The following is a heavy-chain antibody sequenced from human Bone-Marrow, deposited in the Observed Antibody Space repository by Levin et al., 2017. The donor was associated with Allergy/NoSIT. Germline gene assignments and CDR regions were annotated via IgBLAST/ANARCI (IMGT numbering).Heavy chain of an antibody. J-gene: IGHJ4*02. D-gene: IGHD2-15*01. CDR1: GYTFTSYA. Sequence: EASVKVSCKASGYTFTSYAMHWVRQAPGQRLEWMGWINAGNGNTKYSQKFQGRVTITRDTSASTAYMELSSLRSEDTAVYYCARVGVVVVAALDYWGQGTLVTVSS. CDR2: INAGNGNT. CDR3: ARVGVVVVAALDY. V-gene: IGHV1-3*01.